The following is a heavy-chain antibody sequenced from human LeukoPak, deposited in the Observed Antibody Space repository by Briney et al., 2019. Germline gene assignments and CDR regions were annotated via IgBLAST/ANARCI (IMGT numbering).Heavy chain of an antibody. V-gene: IGHV3-43*02. J-gene: IGHJ4*02. CDR1: GFTFDDYA. CDR2: ISGDGGST. D-gene: IGHD5-12*01. CDR3: ARDDKYSGYDSDY. Sequence: GESLKISCAASGFTFDDYAMHWVRQAPGKGLEWVSLISGDGGSTYYADSVKGRFTISRDNSKNSLYLQMNSLRGEDTAVYYCARDDKYSGYDSDYWGQGTLVTVSS.